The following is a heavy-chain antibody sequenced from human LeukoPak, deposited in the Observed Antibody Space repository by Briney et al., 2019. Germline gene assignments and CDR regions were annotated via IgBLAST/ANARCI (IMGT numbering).Heavy chain of an antibody. D-gene: IGHD2-15*01. V-gene: IGHV3-21*01. CDR1: GFIFSSYS. Sequence: PGGSLRLSCAASGFIFSSYSMSWVRQAPGKGLEWVSSISTSSSYIYYADSVKGRFTISRDNAKNSLYLQMNSLRAEDTAMYYCARSEYCSGGSCYSIDYWGQGTLVTVSS. CDR3: ARSEYCSGGSCYSIDY. J-gene: IGHJ4*02. CDR2: ISTSSSYI.